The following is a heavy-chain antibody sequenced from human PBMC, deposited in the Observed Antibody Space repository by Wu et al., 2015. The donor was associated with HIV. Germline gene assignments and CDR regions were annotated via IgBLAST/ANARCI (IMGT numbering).Heavy chain of an antibody. CDR3: ARADYYYGMDV. Sequence: QVQLVQSGGEVKKPGASVKVSCKASGYIFINYGISWVRQAPGQGLEWMGWINPNSGGTNYAQKFQGRVTMTRDTSISTAYMELSRLRSDDTAVYYCARADYYYGMDVVGTKGPRSPSP. V-gene: IGHV1-2*02. CDR1: GYIFINYG. CDR2: INPNSGGT. J-gene: IGHJ6*02.